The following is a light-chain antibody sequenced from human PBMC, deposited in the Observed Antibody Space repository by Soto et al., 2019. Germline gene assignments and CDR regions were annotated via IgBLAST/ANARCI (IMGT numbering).Light chain of an antibody. CDR3: QQYYSTPSWT. J-gene: IGKJ1*01. V-gene: IGKV4-1*01. CDR1: QSVLYSSNNKNY. CDR2: WAS. Sequence: DIVMTQSPDSLAVSLGERATINCKSSQSVLYSSNNKNYFAWYQQKPGQPPKLLIYWASTRESGVPDRFSGSGSGTDFTLTISSLQAEDVAVYDCQQYYSTPSWTFGQGTKVEIK.